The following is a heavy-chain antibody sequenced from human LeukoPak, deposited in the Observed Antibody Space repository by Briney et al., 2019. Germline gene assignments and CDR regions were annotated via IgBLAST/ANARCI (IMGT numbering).Heavy chain of an antibody. CDR3: ASGVSMTTVRFQH. CDR2: INHSGST. V-gene: IGHV4-34*01. J-gene: IGHJ1*01. Sequence: SETLSLTCAVYGGSFSGYYWSWIRQPPGKGLEWIGEINHSGSTNYNPSHKSRVTISVDTSKNQFSLKLSSVTAADTAVYYCASGVSMTTVRFQHWGQGTLVTVSS. D-gene: IGHD4-17*01. CDR1: GGSFSGYY.